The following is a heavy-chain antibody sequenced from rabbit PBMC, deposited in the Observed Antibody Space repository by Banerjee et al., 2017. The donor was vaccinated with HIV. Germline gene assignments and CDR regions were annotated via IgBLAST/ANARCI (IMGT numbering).Heavy chain of an antibody. CDR1: GFDFSGYYW. V-gene: IGHV1S40*01. CDR3: AREDDDYGDYYFNL. Sequence: QSLEESGGDLVKPGGSLALTCKASGFDFSGYYWICWVRQAPGKGPEWIACIYNGDGSTYYASWAKGRFTISKTSSTTVTLQMTSLTAADTATYFCAREDDDYGDYYFNLWGPGTLVTVS. D-gene: IGHD2-1*01. CDR2: IYNGDGST. J-gene: IGHJ4*01.